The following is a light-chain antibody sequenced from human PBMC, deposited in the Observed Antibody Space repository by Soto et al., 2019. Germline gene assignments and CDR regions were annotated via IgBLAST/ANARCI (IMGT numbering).Light chain of an antibody. V-gene: IGKV1-9*01. CDR2: AAS. CDR3: QQLFDSPIT. J-gene: IGKJ5*01. CDR1: QDISTS. Sequence: IQFTQSPFSLPPSVGARVTITCRASQDISTSLAWYQAKPGKAPRLLIYAASTLASGVPSRFSATVSGTEFSLTITSLQPEDFATYYCQQLFDSPITFGQGTRLEIK.